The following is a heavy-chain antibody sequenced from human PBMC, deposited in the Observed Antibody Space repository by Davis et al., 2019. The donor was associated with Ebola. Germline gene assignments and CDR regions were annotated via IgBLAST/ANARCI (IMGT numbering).Heavy chain of an antibody. Sequence: GESLKISCAASGFTFSNAWMSWVRQAPGKGLAWVGRIKSKTDGGTTDYAAPVKGRFTISRDDSKNTLYLQMNSLKTEDTAVYYCTTDCSGGSCYFLYYYGMDVWGQGTTVTVSS. CDR1: GFTFSNAW. V-gene: IGHV3-15*01. D-gene: IGHD2-15*01. CDR3: TTDCSGGSCYFLYYYGMDV. CDR2: IKSKTDGGTT. J-gene: IGHJ6*02.